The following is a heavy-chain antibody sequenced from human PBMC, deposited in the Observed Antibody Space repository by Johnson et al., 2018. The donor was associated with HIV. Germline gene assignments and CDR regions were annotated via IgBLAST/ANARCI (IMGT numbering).Heavy chain of an antibody. D-gene: IGHD3-16*01. J-gene: IGHJ3*02. CDR1: GFTFSSYA. CDR3: ARDIEYHYDYVWGSRGAFDI. CDR2: ISYDGSNK. Sequence: QVQLLESGGGVVQPGRSLRLSCAASGFTFSSYAMHWVRQAPGKGLEWVAVISYDGSNKYYADSVKGRFTISRDNSKHTLYLQMNSLRAEDTAVYYCARDIEYHYDYVWGSRGAFDIWGQGTMVTVSS. V-gene: IGHV3-30-3*01.